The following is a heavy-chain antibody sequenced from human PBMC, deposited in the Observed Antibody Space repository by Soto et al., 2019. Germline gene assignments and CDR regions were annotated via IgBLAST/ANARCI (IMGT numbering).Heavy chain of an antibody. CDR2: ISGSGGST. D-gene: IGHD4-4*01. V-gene: IGHV3-23*01. CDR1: GFTFSSYA. CDR3: AKDTHDYSNYFDY. J-gene: IGHJ4*02. Sequence: EVQPLESGGGLVQPGGSLRLSCAASGFTFSSYAMSWVRQAPGKGLEWVSAISGSGGSTYYADSVKGRFTISRDNSKNTLYLQMNSLRAEDTAVYYCAKDTHDYSNYFDYWGQGTLVTVSS.